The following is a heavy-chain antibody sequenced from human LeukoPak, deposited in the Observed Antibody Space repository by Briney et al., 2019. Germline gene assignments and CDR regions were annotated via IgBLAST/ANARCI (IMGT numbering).Heavy chain of an antibody. D-gene: IGHD4-23*01. Sequence: SVKVSCNASGGTFSSYAISWVRQAHGQGLAWMGGIIPIFGTANSAQKFQGRVTITTDESTTTAYMEPSSLRSEDTAVYYCASGPPILLMPGGPSRFDYWGQGTLVTVSS. J-gene: IGHJ4*02. CDR2: IIPIFGTA. V-gene: IGHV1-69*05. CDR1: GGTFSSYA. CDR3: ASGPPILLMPGGPSRFDY.